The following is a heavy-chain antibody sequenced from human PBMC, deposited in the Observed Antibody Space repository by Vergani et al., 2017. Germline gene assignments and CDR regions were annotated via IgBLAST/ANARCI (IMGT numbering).Heavy chain of an antibody. Sequence: QVQLQESGPGLVKPSETLSLTFAVSGFSIDNGYYWDWIRQPPGKGLEGFGSIYRTGRTHFNPSLKSRVTISVDTSNNQFSLRLNSLNAADTAVYYCARRSAFVYNIFNGTRYFLDFWCRETMVTVSS. CDR1: GFSIDNGYY. CDR3: ARRSAFVYNIFNGTRYFLDF. D-gene: IGHD3-9*01. CDR2: IYRTGRT. J-gene: IGHJ4*02. V-gene: IGHV4-38-2*01.